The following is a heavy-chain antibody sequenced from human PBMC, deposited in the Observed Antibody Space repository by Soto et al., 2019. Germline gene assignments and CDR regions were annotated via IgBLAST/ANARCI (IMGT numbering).Heavy chain of an antibody. V-gene: IGHV3-23*01. J-gene: IGHJ1*01. CDR1: GFTFSSYA. D-gene: IGHD2-15*01. CDR3: AKSESDGGNWAEYFQH. Sequence: PGGSLRLSCAASGFTFSSYAMSWVRQAPGKGLEWVSAISGSGGSTYYADSVKGRFTISRDNSKNTLYLQMNSLRAEDTAVYYCAKSESDGGNWAEYFQHWGQGTLVTVSS. CDR2: ISGSGGST.